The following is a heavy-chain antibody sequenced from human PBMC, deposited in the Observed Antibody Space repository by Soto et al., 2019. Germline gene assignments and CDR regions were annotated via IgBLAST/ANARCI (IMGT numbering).Heavy chain of an antibody. CDR3: ARGAYGGYVTDY. Sequence: ASVKVSCKASGYTFTSYDINWVRHATGQGLEWMGWMNPNSGNTGYAQKFQGRVTMTRNTSISTAYMELSSLRSEDTAVYYCARGAYGGYVTDYWGQGTLVTVSS. V-gene: IGHV1-8*01. CDR1: GYTFTSYD. J-gene: IGHJ4*02. CDR2: MNPNSGNT. D-gene: IGHD5-12*01.